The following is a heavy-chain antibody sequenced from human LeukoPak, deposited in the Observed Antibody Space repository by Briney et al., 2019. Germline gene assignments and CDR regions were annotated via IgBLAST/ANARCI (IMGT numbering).Heavy chain of an antibody. Sequence: GGSLRLSCAASGFTFSSYGMHWVRQAPGKGLEWVAVISYDGSNKYYADSVKGRFTISRDNSKNTPYLQMNSLRAEDTAVYYCAKRGQWLVPFAFDIWGQGTMVTVSS. CDR2: ISYDGSNK. D-gene: IGHD6-19*01. J-gene: IGHJ3*02. CDR3: AKRGQWLVPFAFDI. CDR1: GFTFSSYG. V-gene: IGHV3-30*18.